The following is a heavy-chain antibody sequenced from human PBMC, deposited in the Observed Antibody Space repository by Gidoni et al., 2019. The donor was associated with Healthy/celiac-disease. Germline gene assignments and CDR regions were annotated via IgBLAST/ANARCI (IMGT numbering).Heavy chain of an antibody. Sequence: QVPLVESGGGVVQPGRSLRLSCAASGFPFSSYAMHWVRQAPGKGLGWVAVISYDGSNKYYADSVKGRFTISRDNSKNTLYLQMNSLRAEDTAVYYCARGGWSGYDSPNFDYWGQGTLVTVSS. CDR1: GFPFSSYA. CDR2: ISYDGSNK. D-gene: IGHD5-12*01. V-gene: IGHV3-30-3*01. CDR3: ARGGWSGYDSPNFDY. J-gene: IGHJ4*02.